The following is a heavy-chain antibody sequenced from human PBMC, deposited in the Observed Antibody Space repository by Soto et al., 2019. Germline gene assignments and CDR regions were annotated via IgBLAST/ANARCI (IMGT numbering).Heavy chain of an antibody. V-gene: IGHV3-7*01. Sequence: QPGGSLRLSCAASGFTFSSYWMSWVRQAPGKGLEWVANIKQDGSEKYYVDSVKGRFTISRDNAKNSLYLQMNSLRAEDTAAYYCARDTIAARSRHYYYYGMDVWGQGTTVTVSS. D-gene: IGHD6-6*01. J-gene: IGHJ6*02. CDR3: ARDTIAARSRHYYYYGMDV. CDR1: GFTFSSYW. CDR2: IKQDGSEK.